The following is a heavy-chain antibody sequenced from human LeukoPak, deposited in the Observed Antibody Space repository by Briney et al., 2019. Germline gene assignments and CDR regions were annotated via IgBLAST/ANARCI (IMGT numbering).Heavy chain of an antibody. V-gene: IGHV3-11*01. CDR1: GFTFSDYY. CDR2: ISNSGTII. D-gene: IGHD3-22*01. J-gene: IGHJ4*02. CDR3: ARGDHYSGTSGLFDC. Sequence: PGGSLRLSCAASGFTFSDYYMTWIRQAPGKGLEWVSYISNSGTIIYYADSVKGRFTISGDNARNSLYLQMNSLRAEDTAVYYCARGDHYSGTSGLFDCWGQGTLVTVSS.